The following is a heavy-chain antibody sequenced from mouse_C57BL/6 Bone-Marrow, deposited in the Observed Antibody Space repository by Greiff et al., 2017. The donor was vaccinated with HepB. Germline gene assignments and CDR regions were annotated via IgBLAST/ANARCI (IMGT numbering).Heavy chain of an antibody. D-gene: IGHD4-1*01. Sequence: QVQLKESGAELVRPGTSVKMSCKASGYTFTNYWIGWAKQRPGHGLEWIGDIYPGGGYTNYNEKFKGKATLTADKSSSTAYMQFSSLTSEDSAIYYCASGTNWGDYWGQGTTLTVSS. CDR3: ASGTNWGDY. CDR1: GYTFTNYW. CDR2: IYPGGGYT. V-gene: IGHV1-63*01. J-gene: IGHJ2*01.